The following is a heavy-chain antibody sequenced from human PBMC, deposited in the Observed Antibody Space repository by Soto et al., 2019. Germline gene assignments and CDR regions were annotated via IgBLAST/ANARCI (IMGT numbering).Heavy chain of an antibody. J-gene: IGHJ6*02. CDR2: IWYDGSNK. Sequence: PGGSLRLSCAASGFTFSSYGMHWVRQAPGKGLEWVAVIWYDGSNKYYADSVKGRFTISRDNSKNTLYLQMNSLRAEDTAVYYCVIGRNDDCISTSRKRCYYYYYGMDVWGQGTTVTVSS. V-gene: IGHV3-33*01. CDR1: GFTFSSYG. CDR3: VIGRNDDCISTSRKRCYYYYYGMDV. D-gene: IGHD2-2*01.